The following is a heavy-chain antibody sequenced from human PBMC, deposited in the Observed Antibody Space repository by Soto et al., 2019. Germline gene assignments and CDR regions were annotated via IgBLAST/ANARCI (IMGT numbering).Heavy chain of an antibody. J-gene: IGHJ6*02. CDR1: GFTFSSYG. CDR3: AREWSEPMSPDYYGMDV. CDR2: IWYDGSNK. D-gene: IGHD2-8*01. V-gene: IGHV3-33*01. Sequence: PGGSLRLSCAAAGFTFSSYGMHWVRQAPGKGLEWVAVIWYDGSNKYYADSVKGRFTISRDNSKNTLYLQMNSLRAEDTAVYYCAREWSEPMSPDYYGMDVWGQGTTVTVSS.